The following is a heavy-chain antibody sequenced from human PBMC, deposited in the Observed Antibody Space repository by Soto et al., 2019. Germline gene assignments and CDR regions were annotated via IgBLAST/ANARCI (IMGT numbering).Heavy chain of an antibody. Sequence: QVQLVESGGGVVQPGRSLRLSCAASGFTFSTSGMHWVRQAPGKGLEWVAVIWYDGSNKFYADSVKGRFTISRDNSKNTLYLQMNALRAEDTAVYYCAVLDFSNDRIDYWGQGTLVTVSS. J-gene: IGHJ4*02. V-gene: IGHV3-33*01. CDR3: AVLDFSNDRIDY. CDR1: GFTFSTSG. D-gene: IGHD4-4*01. CDR2: IWYDGSNK.